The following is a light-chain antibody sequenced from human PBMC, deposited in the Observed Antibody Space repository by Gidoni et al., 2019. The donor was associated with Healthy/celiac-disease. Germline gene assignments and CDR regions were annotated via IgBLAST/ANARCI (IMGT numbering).Light chain of an antibody. V-gene: IGKV1-39*01. CDR3: QHRYSTLPLT. CDR1: QSNSSY. CDR2: AAS. Sequence: DIQMDQSPSSLSSSVRDRVTNTCRASQSNSSYLNWYQQKPGEAPKLLIYAASSLQCGVPSRCSGSCSATDFTLTLSSLQPEDFATYYCQHRYSTLPLTFGGGTKVEIK. J-gene: IGKJ4*01.